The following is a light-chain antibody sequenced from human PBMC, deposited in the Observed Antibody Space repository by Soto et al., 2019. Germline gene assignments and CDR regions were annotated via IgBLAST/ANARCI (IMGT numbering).Light chain of an antibody. Sequence: QVTQSPFSVSASAGDRVTITWRASQGIKRWLAWYQQKKGRAPKLLIYAASILQSGVPSRLSGNAYGADLTLTISSMKNEEFETYYCQQYDSYTWTFGQGTKVDIK. CDR2: AAS. CDR1: QGIKRW. V-gene: IGKV1-12*01. J-gene: IGKJ1*01. CDR3: QQYDSYTWT.